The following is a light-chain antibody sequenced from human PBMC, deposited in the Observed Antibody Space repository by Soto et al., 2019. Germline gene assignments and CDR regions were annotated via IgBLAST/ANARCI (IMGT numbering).Light chain of an antibody. V-gene: IGKV3-11*01. CDR2: DAS. CDR1: QSVGTF. J-gene: IGKJ4*01. CDR3: QQHSSWPS. Sequence: IVLTQSPDTLSLSPGERATLSCRASQSVGTFLAWYQQKPGQAPRLLIYDASNRATGIPARFSGSGSGTDFTLTISSLEPEDFAVYYCQQHSSWPSFGGGTKVEIK.